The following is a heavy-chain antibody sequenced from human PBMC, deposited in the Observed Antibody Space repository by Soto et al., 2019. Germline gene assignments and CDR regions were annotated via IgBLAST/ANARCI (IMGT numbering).Heavy chain of an antibody. CDR2: IIPIFGTA. Sequence: GASVKVSCKASGVTFSSYAISWVRQAPGQGLEWMGGIIPIFGTANYAQKFQGRVTITADESTSTAYMELSSLRSEDTAVYYCARTLRLGYCSSTSCYTGGYYYYGMDVWGQGTTVTVSS. J-gene: IGHJ6*02. CDR1: GVTFSSYA. V-gene: IGHV1-69*13. D-gene: IGHD2-2*02. CDR3: ARTLRLGYCSSTSCYTGGYYYYGMDV.